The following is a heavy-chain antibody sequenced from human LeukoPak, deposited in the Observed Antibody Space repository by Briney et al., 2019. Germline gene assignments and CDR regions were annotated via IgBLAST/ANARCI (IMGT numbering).Heavy chain of an antibody. Sequence: SETLSLTCAVYGGSFSGYYWSWIRQPPGKGLEWIGEINHSGSTSYKSSLKSRVTISIDTSKNQFSLKLSSVTAADTAVYYCARGSGDYDFWSGYYNWFDPWGQGTLVTVSS. CDR2: INHSGST. CDR3: ARGSGDYDFWSGYYNWFDP. CDR1: GGSFSGYY. V-gene: IGHV4-34*01. J-gene: IGHJ5*02. D-gene: IGHD3-3*01.